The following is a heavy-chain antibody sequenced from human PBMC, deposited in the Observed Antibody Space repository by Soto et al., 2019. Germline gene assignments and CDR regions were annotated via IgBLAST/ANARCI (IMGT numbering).Heavy chain of an antibody. V-gene: IGHV3-64D*06. J-gene: IGHJ4*02. CDR3: VKARGRYYYGSGSDRPFDY. D-gene: IGHD3-10*01. CDR1: GFMFSTEA. Sequence: GRSLRLSWSASGFMFSTEAMHGVRQAPWKGLEYVSAISSNGGSTYYADSVKGRFTISRDNSKNTLYLQMSSLRAEDTAVYYCVKARGRYYYGSGSDRPFDYWGQGP. CDR2: ISSNGGST.